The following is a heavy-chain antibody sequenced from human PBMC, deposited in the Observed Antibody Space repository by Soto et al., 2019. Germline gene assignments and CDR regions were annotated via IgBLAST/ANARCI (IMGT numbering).Heavy chain of an antibody. Sequence: SETLSLTCSVSGGTITSGDYFWSWIRQPPGKGLEWIGSIFSTGSTYYSPSLKSRASMSMDTSKNLFSLRAEETAVYFCARVAYANGWIFDYWGQGALVTVSS. CDR3: ARVAYANGWIFDY. V-gene: IGHV4-30-4*02. D-gene: IGHD2-2*01. CDR2: IFSTGST. J-gene: IGHJ4*01. CDR1: GGTITSGDYF.